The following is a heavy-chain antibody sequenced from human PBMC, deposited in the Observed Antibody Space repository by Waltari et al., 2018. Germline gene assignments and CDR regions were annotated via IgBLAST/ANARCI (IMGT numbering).Heavy chain of an antibody. J-gene: IGHJ4*02. CDR1: GFTFAYHA. CDR2: ISATVTRT. D-gene: IGHD1-1*01. Sequence: EVNLLESGGGLIQPGGSLRLSCAGSGFTFAYHAINWVRQAPGNGLAWVSPISATVTRTYSATSVQGRFTVSRDNSKNTLYLQMHNLGVEDTALYYCAKAKTTGDGRHLDDWGQGTLVTVSS. V-gene: IGHV3-23*01. CDR3: AKAKTTGDGRHLDD.